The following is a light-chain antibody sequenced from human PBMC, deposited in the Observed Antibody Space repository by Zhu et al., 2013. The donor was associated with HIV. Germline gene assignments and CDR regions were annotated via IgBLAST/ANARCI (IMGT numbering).Light chain of an antibody. V-gene: IGKV1-12*01. J-gene: IGKJ1*01. Sequence: DIQMTQSPSSLSASVGDRVTITCRPSQGIGRFLAWYQQRAGKAPKLLIYGASILHTGVPSRFSGSGSGTDFTLTITSLQPEDFATYYCQQGNSFPWTFGQGTKVEIK. CDR3: QQGNSFPWT. CDR1: QGIGRF. CDR2: GAS.